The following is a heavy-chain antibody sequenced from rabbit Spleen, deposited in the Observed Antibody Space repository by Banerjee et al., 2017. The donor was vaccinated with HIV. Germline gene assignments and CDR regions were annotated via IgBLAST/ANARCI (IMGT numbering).Heavy chain of an antibody. J-gene: IGHJ4*01. V-gene: IGHV1S45*01. CDR3: ARDNGSGDYIDVYFDL. Sequence: QEQLVESGGDLVQPEGSLTLTCKASGFSFSRGYDMCWVRQAPGKGLEWIGCIYTGNAKTYYASWAKGRFTISKSSSTTVTLQMTSLTAADTATYFCARDNGSGDYIDVYFDLWGQGTLVTVS. D-gene: IGHD1-1*01. CDR2: IYTGNAKT. CDR1: GFSFSRGYD.